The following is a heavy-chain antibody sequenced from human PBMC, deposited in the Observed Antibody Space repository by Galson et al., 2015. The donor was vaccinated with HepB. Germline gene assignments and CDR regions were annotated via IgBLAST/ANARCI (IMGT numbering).Heavy chain of an antibody. Sequence: SLRLSCAASAFSFSSYAMNWVRQAPGKGLEWVSSVSGTGDRTFYADSVKGRFTISRDNSKNTLYLQMNSLRAEDTAIYYCAKDLMKSIGYAMDVWGQGTTVTVSS. J-gene: IGHJ6*02. D-gene: IGHD2-8*01. CDR1: AFSFSSYA. CDR3: AKDLMKSIGYAMDV. CDR2: VSGTGDRT. V-gene: IGHV3-23*01.